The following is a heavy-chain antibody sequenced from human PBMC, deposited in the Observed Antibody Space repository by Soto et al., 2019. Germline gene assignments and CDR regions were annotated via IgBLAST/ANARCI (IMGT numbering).Heavy chain of an antibody. Sequence: QPGGSLRLSCAASGFTFISYAMHWVRQAPGKGLEWVAVISYDGSNKYYADSVKGRFTISRDNSKNTLYLQMNSLRPEDTTVYYCARDTSDSSGLGMDVWGQGTTVTVSS. D-gene: IGHD6-19*01. J-gene: IGHJ6*02. CDR2: ISYDGSNK. CDR1: GFTFISYA. V-gene: IGHV3-30-3*01. CDR3: ARDTSDSSGLGMDV.